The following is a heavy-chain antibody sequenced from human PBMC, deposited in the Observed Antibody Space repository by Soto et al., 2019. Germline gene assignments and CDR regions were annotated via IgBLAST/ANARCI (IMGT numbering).Heavy chain of an antibody. J-gene: IGHJ5*02. CDR1: GFTFSSYA. D-gene: IGHD3-9*01. CDR3: AKEELTILALEGWGNWFDP. Sequence: EVQLLESGGGLVQPGGSLRLSCAASGFTFSSYAMSWVRQAPGKGLEWVSAISGSGGSTYYADSVKGRFTISRDNSKNTLYLQMNSLRAEDTAVYYCAKEELTILALEGWGNWFDPWGQGTLVTVSS. CDR2: ISGSGGST. V-gene: IGHV3-23*01.